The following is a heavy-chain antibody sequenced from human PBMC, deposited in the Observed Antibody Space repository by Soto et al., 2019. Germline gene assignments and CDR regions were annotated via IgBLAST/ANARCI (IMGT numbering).Heavy chain of an antibody. J-gene: IGHJ3*02. CDR2: INPATGAA. V-gene: IGHV1-2*02. CDR3: ARGGGVGVAGSAAFDM. Sequence: QLHLVQSGAVVKKPGASVTVSCSASGYPVTAYYMHWVRQAPGRGLEWMGGINPATGAAKYTQTFQGRVSMTGSTSTSTVFMEPSGLTSAATAAFYCARGGGVGVAGSAAFDMWGQGTLVTVSS. D-gene: IGHD3-3*01. CDR1: GYPVTAYY.